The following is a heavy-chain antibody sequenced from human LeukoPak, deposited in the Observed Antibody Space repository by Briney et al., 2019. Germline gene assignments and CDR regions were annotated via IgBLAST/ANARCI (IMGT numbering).Heavy chain of an antibody. J-gene: IGHJ5*02. D-gene: IGHD6-13*01. CDR1: GGSISSSNW. CDR3: SLYSSSWWGAGWFDP. Sequence: SETLSLTCAVSGGSISSSNWWSWVRQPPGKGLEWIGEIYHSESTNYNPSLKSRVTISVDKSKNQFSLKLSSVTAADTAVYYCSLYSSSWWGAGWFDPWGQGTLVTVSS. CDR2: IYHSEST. V-gene: IGHV4-4*02.